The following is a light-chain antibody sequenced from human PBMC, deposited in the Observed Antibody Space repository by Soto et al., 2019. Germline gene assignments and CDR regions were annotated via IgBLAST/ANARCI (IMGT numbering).Light chain of an antibody. V-gene: IGLV2-23*02. CDR1: SSDVGSYNL. CDR2: EVS. J-gene: IGLJ1*01. Sequence: QSALTQPASVSGSPGQSITISCTGTSSDVGSYNLVSWYQQHPGKAPKLMTYEVSKWPSGVSNRFSGSKSGNTASLTISGLQAEDEADYYCCSYAGSSTFYAFGTGTKVTVL. CDR3: CSYAGSSTFYA.